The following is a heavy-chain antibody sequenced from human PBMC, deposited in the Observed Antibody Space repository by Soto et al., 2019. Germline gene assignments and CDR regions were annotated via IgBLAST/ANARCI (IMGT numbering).Heavy chain of an antibody. CDR2: IGTLHDT. Sequence: EVQLVESGGGLVQPGGSLRLSCAASGFTFSASDMHWVRQAAGKGLEWVSAIGTLHDTYYPDSVKGRFTISRDNAKNSLYLQMNSLRAGETAGYYGARQASYGHWGGGWLDPWGQGTLVTVSS. CDR3: ARQASYGHWGGGWLDP. J-gene: IGHJ5*02. V-gene: IGHV3-13*01. D-gene: IGHD3-16*01. CDR1: GFTFSASD.